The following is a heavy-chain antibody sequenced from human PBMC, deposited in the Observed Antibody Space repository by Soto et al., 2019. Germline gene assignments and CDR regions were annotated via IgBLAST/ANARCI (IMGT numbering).Heavy chain of an antibody. V-gene: IGHV4-38-2*01. CDR3: ARGGLGYYDSSGYYYDDY. Sequence: PSATLSLTCAVSCYSISSGYYWGWIRQPPGKGLECIGSIYHSGSTYYNPSLKSRVTISVDTSKNQFSLKLSSVTAADTAVYYCARGGLGYYDSSGYYYDDYWGQGTLDTVS. CDR2: IYHSGST. J-gene: IGHJ4*02. CDR1: CYSISSGYY. D-gene: IGHD3-22*01.